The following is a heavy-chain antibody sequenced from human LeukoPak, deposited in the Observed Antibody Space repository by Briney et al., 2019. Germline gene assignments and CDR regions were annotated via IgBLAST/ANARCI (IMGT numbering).Heavy chain of an antibody. CDR3: AANSDILRSGFGS. J-gene: IGHJ5*02. D-gene: IGHD3-9*01. Sequence: SETLSLTCSVSGGSTSSGGYFWNWIRQLPGKGLECVGYISSSGITYYNPSLKSRITISLDTSKNQFSLKLSSVTAADTAVYYCAANSDILRSGFGSWGQGNLVTVSS. CDR2: ISSSGIT. V-gene: IGHV4-31*03. CDR1: GGSTSSGGYF.